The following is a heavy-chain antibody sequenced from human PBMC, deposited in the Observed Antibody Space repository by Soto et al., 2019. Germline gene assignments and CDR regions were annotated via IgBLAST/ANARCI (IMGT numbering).Heavy chain of an antibody. CDR2: IIPIFGTA. CDR1: GGTFSSYA. Sequence: QVQLVQSGAEVKKPGSSVKVSCKASGGTFSSYAISWVRQAPGQGLEWMGGIIPIFGTANYAQKFQGRVTITADESTRTAYMELSSLRSEDTAVYYCASGRGYCISTSCYGYYYGMDVWGQGTTVTVSS. D-gene: IGHD2-2*01. CDR3: ASGRGYCISTSCYGYYYGMDV. J-gene: IGHJ6*02. V-gene: IGHV1-69*12.